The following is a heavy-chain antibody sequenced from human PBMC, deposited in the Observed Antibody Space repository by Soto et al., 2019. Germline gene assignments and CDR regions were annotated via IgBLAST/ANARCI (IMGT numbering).Heavy chain of an antibody. CDR2: ISAGGGST. V-gene: IGHV3-23*01. CDR3: AKSRGKVGVIRGYFDY. D-gene: IGHD3-10*01. CDR1: GFTFSSYA. Sequence: PGGSLRLSCAASGFTFSSYAMSWVRQAPGKGLEWVSAISAGGGSTYYADSVKGRFTISRDNSKNTLYLQMNSLRAEDTAVYYCAKSRGKVGVIRGYFDYWGQGTLVTVSS. J-gene: IGHJ4*02.